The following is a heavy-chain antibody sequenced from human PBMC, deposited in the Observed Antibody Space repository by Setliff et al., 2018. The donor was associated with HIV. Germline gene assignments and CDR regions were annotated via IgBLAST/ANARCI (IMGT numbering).Heavy chain of an antibody. CDR1: GFPFSSYE. V-gene: IGHV3-48*03. J-gene: IGHJ4*02. D-gene: IGHD6-13*01. CDR2: ITGDGSYT. Sequence: GSLRLSCAASGFPFSSYEMNWVRQAPGKGLEWVSVITGDGSYTYYADSVKGRFTISRDNAKNSLYLQMNSLRAEDTAVYYCARDSSSWYEFYFDCWGQGTLVTVSS. CDR3: ARDSSSWYEFYFDC.